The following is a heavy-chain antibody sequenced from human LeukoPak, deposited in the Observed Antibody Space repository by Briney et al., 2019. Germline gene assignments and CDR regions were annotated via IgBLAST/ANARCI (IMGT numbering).Heavy chain of an antibody. V-gene: IGHV4-59*01. Sequence: PSETLSLTCTVSGGSISSYYWSWIRQPPGKGLEWIGYIYYGGSTNYNPSLKSRVTISVDTSKNQFSLKLSSVTAADTAVYYCARARGYSYGYPFDYWGQGTLVTVSS. J-gene: IGHJ4*02. CDR3: ARARGYSYGYPFDY. D-gene: IGHD5-18*01. CDR2: IYYGGST. CDR1: GGSISSYY.